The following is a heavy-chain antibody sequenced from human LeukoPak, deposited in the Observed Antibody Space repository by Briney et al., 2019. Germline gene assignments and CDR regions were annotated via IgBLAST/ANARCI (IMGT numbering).Heavy chain of an antibody. J-gene: IGHJ3*02. CDR2: INWNGGST. CDR1: GFTFSDYY. Sequence: GGSLRLSCAASGFTFSDYYMSWVRQAPGKGLEWVSGINWNGGSTGYADSVKGRFTISRDNAKNSLYLQMNSLRAEDTALYYCARDWKYYGSGSYNAFDIWGQGTMVTVSS. CDR3: ARDWKYYGSGSYNAFDI. D-gene: IGHD3-10*01. V-gene: IGHV3-20*04.